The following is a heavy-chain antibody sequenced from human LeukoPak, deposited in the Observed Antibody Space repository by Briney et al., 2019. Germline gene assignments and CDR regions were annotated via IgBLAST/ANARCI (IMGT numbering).Heavy chain of an antibody. CDR2: INPSGGST. J-gene: IGHJ4*02. D-gene: IGHD3-9*01. CDR3: ARDDNRYFDPSYYFDY. CDR1: GYTFTGYY. Sequence: ASVKVSCKASGYTFTGYYMHWVRRAPGQGLEWMGIINPSGGSTNYAQKFKGRFTMTRDTSTSTVYMELSSLRSEDTAVYYCARDDNRYFDPSYYFDYWGQGTLVTVSS. V-gene: IGHV1-46*01.